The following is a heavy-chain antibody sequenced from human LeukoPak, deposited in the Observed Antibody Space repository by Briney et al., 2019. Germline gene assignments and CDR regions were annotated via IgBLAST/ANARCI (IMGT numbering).Heavy chain of an antibody. CDR1: GESFSGYF. J-gene: IGHJ4*02. V-gene: IGHV4-34*01. CDR2: INNSGTT. D-gene: IGHD6-19*01. Sequence: SETLSLTCAVYGESFSGYFWNWIRQAPGKGLEWIGEINNSGTTNYNPSLKSRVTIPVDTSKNQFSLKVNSVTAADTAVYYCARRPAGTLDYWGQGTLVTVSS. CDR3: ARRPAGTLDY.